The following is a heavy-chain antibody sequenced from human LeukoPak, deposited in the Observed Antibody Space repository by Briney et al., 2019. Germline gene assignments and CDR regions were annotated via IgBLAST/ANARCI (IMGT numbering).Heavy chain of an antibody. CDR1: GGSISSYY. CDR3: ARESVRPYFDY. V-gene: IGHV4-59*12. D-gene: IGHD2-8*01. Sequence: SETLSLTCTVSGGSISSYYWTWIRQPPGKGLEWIGYIYHSGSTNYNPSLKSRVTISVDTSKNQLSLKLSSVTAADTGVYYCARESVRPYFDYWGQGTLVTVSS. J-gene: IGHJ4*02. CDR2: IYHSGST.